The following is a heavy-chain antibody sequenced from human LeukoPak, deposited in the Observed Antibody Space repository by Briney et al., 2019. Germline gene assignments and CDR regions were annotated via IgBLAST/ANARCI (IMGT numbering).Heavy chain of an antibody. CDR1: GYTFTSYA. CDR2: INAGNGNT. D-gene: IGHD2-15*01. V-gene: IGHV1-3*01. Sequence: ASVKVSCKASGYTFTSYAMHWVRQAPGQRLEWMGWINAGNGNTKYSQKFQGRVTITRDTSASTAYMELSSLRSEDTAVYYCAREHCSGGSCYPYYYYYYGMDVWGQGTTVTVSS. J-gene: IGHJ6*02. CDR3: AREHCSGGSCYPYYYYYYGMDV.